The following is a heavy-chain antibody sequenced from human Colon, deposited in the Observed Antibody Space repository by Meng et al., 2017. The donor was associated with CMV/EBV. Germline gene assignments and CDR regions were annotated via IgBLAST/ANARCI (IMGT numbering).Heavy chain of an antibody. CDR1: GFSFSSYG. Sequence: GESLKISCAASGFSFSSYGMNWVRQAPGKGLEWVSSITTASLYTHHADSVRGRFTISRDNAKNSLYLQMNSLRAEDTAVYYCARDQSEYYDFWSGSTYYYYGMDVWGQGTTVTVSS. CDR2: ITTASLYT. V-gene: IGHV3-21*01. D-gene: IGHD3-3*01. CDR3: ARDQSEYYDFWSGSTYYYYGMDV. J-gene: IGHJ6*02.